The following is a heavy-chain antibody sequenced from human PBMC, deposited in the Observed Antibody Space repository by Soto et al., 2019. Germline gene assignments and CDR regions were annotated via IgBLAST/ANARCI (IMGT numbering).Heavy chain of an antibody. V-gene: IGHV6-1*01. CDR2: TYYRSKWYN. D-gene: IGHD5-18*01. CDR1: GDSVSSNSAA. J-gene: IGHJ6*02. CDR3: GVQLWSDYYYGMDV. Sequence: SQTLSLPCAISGDSVSSNSAAWNWIRQSPSRGLEWLGRTYYRSKWYNDYAVSVKSRITINPDTSKNQFSLQLNSVTPEDTAVYYCGVQLWSDYYYGMDVWGQGTTVTVSS.